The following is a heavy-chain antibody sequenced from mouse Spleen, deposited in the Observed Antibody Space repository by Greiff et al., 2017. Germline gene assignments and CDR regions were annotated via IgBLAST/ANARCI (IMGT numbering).Heavy chain of an antibody. J-gene: IGHJ3*01. D-gene: IGHD3-3*01. CDR3: AKNLLGQDWFAY. V-gene: IGHV2-5-1*01. CDR1: GFSLTSYG. CDR2: IWRGGST. Sequence: VKLVESGPSLVQPSQSLSITCTVSGFSLTSYGVHWVRQSPGKGLEWLGVIWRGGSTDYNAAFMSRLSITKDNSKSQVFFKMNSLQADDTAIYYCAKNLLGQDWFAYWGQGTLVTVSA.